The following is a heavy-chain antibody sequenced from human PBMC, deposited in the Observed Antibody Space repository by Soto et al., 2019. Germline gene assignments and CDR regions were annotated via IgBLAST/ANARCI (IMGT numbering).Heavy chain of an antibody. CDR1: GFTFSSYT. CDR2: IGTSSSYI. CDR3: ARDSVRDYLYYYYGMDV. J-gene: IGHJ6*02. Sequence: GGSLRLSCAASGFTFSSYTMNWVRQAPGRGLEWVSSIGTSSSYIYYADSVKGRFTISRDNAKNSLFLQMNSLRADDTAVYYCARDSVRDYLYYYYGMDVWGRGTTVTVSS. V-gene: IGHV3-21*01. D-gene: IGHD4-17*01.